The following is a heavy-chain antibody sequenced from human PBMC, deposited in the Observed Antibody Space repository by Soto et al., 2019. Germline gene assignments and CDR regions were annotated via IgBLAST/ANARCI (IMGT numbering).Heavy chain of an antibody. V-gene: IGHV5-51*01. J-gene: IGHJ6*02. CDR3: TRSSGMDV. Sequence: LGESLKISCKAFGYKFTGYWIAWVRQMPGKGLEWMGIIFPGDSDVRYSPSFQGQVTISVDKSITTAYLQWNRLKASDTAIYYCTRSSGMDVWGQGTTVTVSS. CDR2: IFPGDSDV. CDR1: GYKFTGYW.